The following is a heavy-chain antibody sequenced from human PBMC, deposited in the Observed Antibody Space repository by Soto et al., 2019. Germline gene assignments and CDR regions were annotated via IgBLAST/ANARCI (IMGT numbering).Heavy chain of an antibody. CDR2: IYPGDSDT. V-gene: IGHV5-51*01. Sequence: LGESLKISCKGSGYSFTSYWIGWVRQMPGKGLEWMGIIYPGDSDTRYSPSFQGQVTISADKSISTAYLQWSSLKASDTAMYYCARVDSSGYYATDYYYGMDVWGQGTKVTVSS. D-gene: IGHD3-22*01. CDR3: ARVDSSGYYATDYYYGMDV. CDR1: GYSFTSYW. J-gene: IGHJ6*02.